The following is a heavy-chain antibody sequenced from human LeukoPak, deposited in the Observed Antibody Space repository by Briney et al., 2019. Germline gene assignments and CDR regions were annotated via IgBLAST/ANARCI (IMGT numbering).Heavy chain of an antibody. J-gene: IGHJ3*02. V-gene: IGHV3-30*18. CDR1: GFTLGSYG. CDR3: AKVAVYYYGSGSYNDAFDI. CDR2: ISCDGSNK. D-gene: IGHD3-10*01. Sequence: GGSLRLSCAASGFTLGSYGMHWVRQAPGKGLEWVAVISCDGSNKYYADSVKGRFTISRDNSKNTLYLQMNSLRAEDTAVYYCAKVAVYYYGSGSYNDAFDIWGQGTMVTVSS.